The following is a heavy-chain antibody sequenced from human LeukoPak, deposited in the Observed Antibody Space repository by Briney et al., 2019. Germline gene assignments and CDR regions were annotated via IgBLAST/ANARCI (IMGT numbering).Heavy chain of an antibody. CDR2: ISGSGGST. D-gene: IGHD3-3*01. J-gene: IGHJ4*02. CDR3: ARESTYYDFWSGYQYYFDY. Sequence: PGGSLRLSCAASGFTFSSYAMSWVRQAPGKGLEWVSAISGSGGSTYYADSVKGRFTISRDNSKNTLYLQMNSLRAEDTAVYYCARESTYYDFWSGYQYYFDYWGQGTLVTVSS. CDR1: GFTFSSYA. V-gene: IGHV3-23*01.